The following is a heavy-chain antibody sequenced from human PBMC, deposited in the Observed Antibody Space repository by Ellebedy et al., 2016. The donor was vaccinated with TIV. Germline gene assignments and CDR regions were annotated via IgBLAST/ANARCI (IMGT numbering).Heavy chain of an antibody. D-gene: IGHD2-21*01. V-gene: IGHV3-9*01. J-gene: IGHJ3*01. CDR1: GFRFEDYA. CDR3: VKETYGAYSFVFDL. Sequence: GGSLRLSCAASGFRFEDYAMHWVRQAPGKGLEWVSGITWNSNNIGYADSVKGRFTISRDNPKSSLHLQMSSLRPEDTALYYCVKETYGAYSFVFDLWGQGTMVAVSS. CDR2: ITWNSNNI.